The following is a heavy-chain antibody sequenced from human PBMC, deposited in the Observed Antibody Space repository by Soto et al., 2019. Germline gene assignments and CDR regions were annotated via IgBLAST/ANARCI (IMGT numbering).Heavy chain of an antibody. Sequence: QVQLVQSGAEVKKPGSSVKVSCKASGGTFSSYAISWVRQAPGQGLEWMGGIIPIFVTAKYAQKFQGRVTITADESTSTAYMELSSLRSEDTAVYYCRLPYYYYYGMDVWGQGTTVTVSS. CDR1: GGTFSSYA. D-gene: IGHD2-15*01. CDR2: IIPIFVTA. J-gene: IGHJ6*02. CDR3: RLPYYYYYGMDV. V-gene: IGHV1-69*12.